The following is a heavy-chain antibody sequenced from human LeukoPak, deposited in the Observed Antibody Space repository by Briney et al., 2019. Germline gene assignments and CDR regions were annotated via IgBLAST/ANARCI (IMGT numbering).Heavy chain of an antibody. V-gene: IGHV3-21*01. J-gene: IGHJ6*03. D-gene: IGHD4-17*01. Sequence: GGSLRLSCAASGFTFSSCSMNWVRQAPEKGLEWVSAISSDSSYIYYADSVRGRFTISRDNAKNSLYLQMSSLRAEDTAVYYCARIRDFGASYHYFYMDVWGKGTTVTVSS. CDR3: ARIRDFGASYHYFYMDV. CDR2: ISSDSSYI. CDR1: GFTFSSCS.